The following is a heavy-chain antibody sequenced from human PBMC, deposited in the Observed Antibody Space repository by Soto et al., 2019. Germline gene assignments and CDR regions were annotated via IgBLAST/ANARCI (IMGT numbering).Heavy chain of an antibody. V-gene: IGHV1-69*01. J-gene: IGHJ6*02. CDR1: GGTFGSYA. CDR2: IIPIPGTA. D-gene: IGHD2-2*01. Sequence: QVQLVQSGAEVKKPGSSVKVSCKASGGTFGSYAISWVRQAPGQGLEWMGGIIPIPGTANYAQKFQGRVTIGADESTSTAYMERSSLRSEDTAVYYCARSQGSSTSLEIYYYYYYGMDVWGQGTTVTVSS. CDR3: ARSQGSSTSLEIYYYYYYGMDV.